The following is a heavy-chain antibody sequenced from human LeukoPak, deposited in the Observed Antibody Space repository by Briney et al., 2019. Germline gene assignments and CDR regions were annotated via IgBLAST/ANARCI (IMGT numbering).Heavy chain of an antibody. Sequence: GGSLRLSCAASGFRFSSYAMSWVRQAPRKGLEWVSGISGGGGRTNYADSVKGRFTISRDSSKNTMYVQMNSLRAEDTAVYYCVKDGTSSGWYFDYWGQGALVTVSS. CDR2: ISGGGGRT. V-gene: IGHV3-23*01. CDR3: VKDGTSSGWYFDY. D-gene: IGHD6-19*01. J-gene: IGHJ4*02. CDR1: GFRFSSYA.